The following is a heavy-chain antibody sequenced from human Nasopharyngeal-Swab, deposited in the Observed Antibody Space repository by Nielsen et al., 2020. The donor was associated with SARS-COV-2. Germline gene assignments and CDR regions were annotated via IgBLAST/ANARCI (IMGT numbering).Heavy chain of an antibody. J-gene: IGHJ6*02. CDR1: GYTFNNYY. D-gene: IGHD2-2*01. CDR2: NNPGSGGT. Sequence: ASVKVSCKASGYTFNNYYIHWVRQAPGQGLEWMGMNNPGSGGTTYAQKFQGRVTMTRDTSTSQVFMDLSSLRSEDTAVYYCARRGRCSGSSCDMDVWGQGTTVTVSS. CDR3: ARRGRCSGSSCDMDV. V-gene: IGHV1-46*02.